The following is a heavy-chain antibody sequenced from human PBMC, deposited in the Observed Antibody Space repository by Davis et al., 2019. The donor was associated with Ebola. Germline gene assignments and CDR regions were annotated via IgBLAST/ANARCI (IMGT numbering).Heavy chain of an antibody. V-gene: IGHV4-59*08. CDR3: ARLKQRSGSPIDYGLDV. CDR1: GGSISSSY. Sequence: SETLSLTCTVSGGSISSSYWSWTRQPPGKGLEWTGYIYYNGGTNYNPSLKSRVSTSVDTSKNQFSLKLSSVTAADTAVYYCARLKQRSGSPIDYGLDVWGQGTTVTVSS. D-gene: IGHD3-10*01. J-gene: IGHJ6*02. CDR2: IYYNGGT.